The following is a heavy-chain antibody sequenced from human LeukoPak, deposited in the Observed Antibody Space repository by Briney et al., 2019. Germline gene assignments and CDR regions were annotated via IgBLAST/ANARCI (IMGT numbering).Heavy chain of an antibody. J-gene: IGHJ6*02. CDR3: ARDTTMVRGVPGPLGYYGMDV. D-gene: IGHD3-10*01. Sequence: ETGGSLRLSCAASGFTVSSNYMSWVRQAPGKGLEWVSVIYSGGSTYYADSVKGRFTISRDNSKNTLYLQMNSLRAEDTAVYYCARDTTMVRGVPGPLGYYGMDVWGQGTTVTVSS. CDR2: IYSGGST. V-gene: IGHV3-53*01. CDR1: GFTVSSNY.